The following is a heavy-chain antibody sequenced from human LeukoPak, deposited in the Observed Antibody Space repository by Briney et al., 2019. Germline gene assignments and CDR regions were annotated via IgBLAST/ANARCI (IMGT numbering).Heavy chain of an antibody. CDR1: GFTFSIYG. V-gene: IGHV3-33*01. D-gene: IGHD3-22*01. J-gene: IGHJ4*02. Sequence: GSSLRLSCAASGFTFSIYGTHSVRQAPGNGLEWVAVIWYDGSNQYYADSVKGRLTISRDNSKNTLYQQMNSLRAEDTAVYYCAREDYDSSGYYYDPHYFDYWGQGTLVTVSS. CDR3: AREDYDSSGYYYDPHYFDY. CDR2: IWYDGSNQ.